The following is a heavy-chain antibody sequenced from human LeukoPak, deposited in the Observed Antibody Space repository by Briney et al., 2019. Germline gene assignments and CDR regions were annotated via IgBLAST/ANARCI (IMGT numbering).Heavy chain of an antibody. Sequence: ASVRVSCKASGYTFTGYYMHWVRQAPGQGLEWMGWINPNSGGTNYAQKFQGRVTMTRDTSISTAYMELSRLRSDDTAVYYCARDWEDGDYWDAFDIWGQGTMVTVSS. D-gene: IGHD4-17*01. J-gene: IGHJ3*02. CDR1: GYTFTGYY. CDR2: INPNSGGT. CDR3: ARDWEDGDYWDAFDI. V-gene: IGHV1-2*02.